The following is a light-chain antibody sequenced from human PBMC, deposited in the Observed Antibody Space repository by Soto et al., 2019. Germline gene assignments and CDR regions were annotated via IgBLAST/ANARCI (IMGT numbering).Light chain of an antibody. Sequence: DIQMTQSPSALSASVGDRVTITCRASQSISSWLAWYQQKPGKVPRLVIFDGSRLESGVPLRFSGSGSGTEFTLTISSLQPDDFATYFCQQYNGYSPTFGQGTKVDIK. J-gene: IGKJ1*01. V-gene: IGKV1-5*01. CDR3: QQYNGYSPT. CDR2: DGS. CDR1: QSISSW.